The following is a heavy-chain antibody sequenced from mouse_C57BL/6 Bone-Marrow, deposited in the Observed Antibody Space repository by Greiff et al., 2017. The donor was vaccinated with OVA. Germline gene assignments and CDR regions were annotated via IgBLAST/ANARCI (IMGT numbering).Heavy chain of an antibody. CDR1: GYTFTSYW. CDR3: ARGIYYYGSRYFDV. Sequence: QVQLKQPGAELVKPGASVKLSCKASGYTFTSYWMHWVKQRPGQGLEWIGMIHPNSGSTNYNEKFKSKATLTVDKSSSTAYMQLSSLTSEDSAVYYCARGIYYYGSRYFDVWGTGTTVTVSS. V-gene: IGHV1-64*01. CDR2: IHPNSGST. D-gene: IGHD1-1*01. J-gene: IGHJ1*03.